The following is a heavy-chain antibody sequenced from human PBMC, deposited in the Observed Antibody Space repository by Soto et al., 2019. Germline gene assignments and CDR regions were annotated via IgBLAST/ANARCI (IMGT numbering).Heavy chain of an antibody. CDR2: ISAYNGHT. V-gene: IGHV1-18*01. Sequence: QVKLVQSGAEVKKPGASVKVSCKASGYTFTSYGISWVPQAPGQGREWMGWISAYNGHTNYVQQLQGSVTMTTDTSTSTAYMELRSMESDDTAVYYCVRDSARGVATISGDFDYWGQGTLVTVSS. D-gene: IGHD5-12*01. CDR3: VRDSARGVATISGDFDY. J-gene: IGHJ4*02. CDR1: GYTFTSYG.